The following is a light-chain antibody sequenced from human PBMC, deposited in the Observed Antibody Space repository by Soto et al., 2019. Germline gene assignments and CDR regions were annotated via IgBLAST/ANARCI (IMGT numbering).Light chain of an antibody. J-gene: IGKJ2*01. V-gene: IGKV3-15*01. CDR2: GAS. CDR3: QQYDYWPPYT. Sequence: EIVLTQSPGTLSLSPGERATLSCRASQSVSSSYLAWYQQKPGQAPRLLIYGASTRATGIPARFSGSGSGTEFTLTIDSLQSEDFAVYYCQQYDYWPPYTFGQGTKLEIK. CDR1: QSVSSSY.